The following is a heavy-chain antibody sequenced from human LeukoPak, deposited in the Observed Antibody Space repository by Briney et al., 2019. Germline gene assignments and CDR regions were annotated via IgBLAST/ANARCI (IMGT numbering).Heavy chain of an antibody. J-gene: IGHJ3*02. CDR1: GFTFSSYG. CDR2: IRHDGSNK. Sequence: GGSLRLSCEASGFTFSSYGMTWVRQAPGKGLQWVAFIRHDGSNKYYADSVKGRFTISRDNSKNTLYLQMNSLRTEDTAVYYCAKLTVPLDAFDIWGQGTMVTVSS. V-gene: IGHV3-30*02. D-gene: IGHD2-2*01. CDR3: AKLTVPLDAFDI.